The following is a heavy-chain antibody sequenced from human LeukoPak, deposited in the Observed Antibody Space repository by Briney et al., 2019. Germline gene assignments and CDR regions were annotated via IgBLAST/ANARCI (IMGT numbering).Heavy chain of an antibody. D-gene: IGHD5-24*01. Sequence: GGSLRLSCVASGFPFSSYWMTWVRRAPGKGLEWVANIKQDGSKKSYVDSVKGRFTISRDNAKNSLYLQMNSLRAEDTAIYYCTRVGYIDEGIDYWGQGTLVTVSS. CDR2: IKQDGSKK. CDR3: TRVGYIDEGIDY. J-gene: IGHJ4*02. CDR1: GFPFSSYW. V-gene: IGHV3-7*04.